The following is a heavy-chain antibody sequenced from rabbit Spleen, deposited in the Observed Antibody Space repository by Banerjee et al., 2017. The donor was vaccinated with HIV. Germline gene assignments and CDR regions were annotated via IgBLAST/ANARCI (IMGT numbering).Heavy chain of an antibody. D-gene: IGHD1-1*01. Sequence: QSLEESGGGLVKPGASLTLTCKASGFSLNSGYDMCWVRQAPGKGLEWIASIYAGSSGITYYANWVISRFTITSNTNQNTVDLKMTSLTAADTATYFCARWAAGSGGWYTFNLWGPGTLVTVS. J-gene: IGHJ4*01. V-gene: IGHV1S40*01. CDR3: ARWAAGSGGWYTFNL. CDR1: GFSLNSGYD. CDR2: IYAGSSGIT.